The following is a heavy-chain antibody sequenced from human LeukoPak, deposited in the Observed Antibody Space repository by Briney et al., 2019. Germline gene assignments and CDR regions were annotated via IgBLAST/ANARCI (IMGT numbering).Heavy chain of an antibody. Sequence: GGSLRLSCAASGFTFSSYAMSWVRQARGKGLEWVSGISGSGDNTYYADSVKGRFTISRDNSKNTLYVQVNSLGTEDTAAYYCAKGSYYDSSGSFYFDYWGQGTLVTVSS. V-gene: IGHV3-23*01. D-gene: IGHD3-22*01. J-gene: IGHJ4*02. CDR2: ISGSGDNT. CDR1: GFTFSSYA. CDR3: AKGSYYDSSGSFYFDY.